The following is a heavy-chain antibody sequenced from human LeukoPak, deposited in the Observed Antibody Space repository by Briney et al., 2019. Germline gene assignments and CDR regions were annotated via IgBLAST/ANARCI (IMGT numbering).Heavy chain of an antibody. CDR3: ARRKYDFWSGYYSGSFDY. V-gene: IGHV4-59*01. CDR1: GGSISSYY. J-gene: IGHJ4*02. D-gene: IGHD3-3*01. CDR2: IYYSGST. Sequence: SETLSLTCTVSGGSISSYYWSWIRQPPGKGLEWIGYIYYSGSTNYNPSLKSRVTISVDTSKNQFSLKLSSVTAADTAVYYCARRKYDFWSGYYSGSFDYWGQGTLVTVSS.